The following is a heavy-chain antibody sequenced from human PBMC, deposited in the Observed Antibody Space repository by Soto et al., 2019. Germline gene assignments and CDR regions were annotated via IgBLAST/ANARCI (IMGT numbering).Heavy chain of an antibody. CDR2: ISYDGSNK. J-gene: IGHJ4*02. D-gene: IGHD2-21*02. CDR1: GFTFSSYA. CDR3: ARVTAIPGYFDY. V-gene: IGHV3-30-3*01. Sequence: PGGSLRLSCAASGFTFSSYAMHWVRQAPGKGLEWVAVISYDGSNKYYADSVKGRFTISRDNSKNTLYLQMNSLRAEDTAVYYCARVTAIPGYFDYWGQGTLVTVSS.